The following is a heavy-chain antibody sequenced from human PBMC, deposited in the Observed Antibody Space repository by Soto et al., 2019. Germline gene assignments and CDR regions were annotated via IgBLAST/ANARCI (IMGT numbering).Heavy chain of an antibody. V-gene: IGHV3-23*01. Sequence: EVQLLESGGGLVQPGGSLRLSCAASGFTFSSFALTWVRQAPGKGPEWVSAISGRGDSTFYGDSVKGRFTISRDNSKNTLYLQMNSLGAEDTAVYYCAKGGPYSSSWYWLSSYWGQGTLVTVSS. CDR3: AKGGPYSSSWYWLSSY. J-gene: IGHJ4*02. D-gene: IGHD6-13*01. CDR1: GFTFSSFA. CDR2: ISGRGDST.